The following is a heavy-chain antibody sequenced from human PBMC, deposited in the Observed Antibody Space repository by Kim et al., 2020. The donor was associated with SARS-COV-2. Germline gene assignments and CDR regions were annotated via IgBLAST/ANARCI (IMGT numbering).Heavy chain of an antibody. V-gene: IGHV1-69*04. Sequence: SVKVSCKASGGTFSSYAISWVRQAPGQGLEWMGRIIPILGIANYAQKFQGRVTITADKFTSTAYMELSSLRLEDTAVYYFEGHCSGGSCYTKNYYYGMD. J-gene: IGHJ6*01. CDR1: GGTFSSYA. CDR3: EGHCSGGSCYTKNYYYGMD. CDR2: IIPILGIA. D-gene: IGHD2-15*01.